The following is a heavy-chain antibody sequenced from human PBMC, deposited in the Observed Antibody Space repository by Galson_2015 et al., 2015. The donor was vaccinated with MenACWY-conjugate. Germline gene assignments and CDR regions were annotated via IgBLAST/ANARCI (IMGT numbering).Heavy chain of an antibody. CDR3: ARLATWILQYYYYMDV. J-gene: IGHJ6*03. V-gene: IGHV3-48*03. CDR2: ISKSGSPI. Sequence: SLRLSCAVSGFTFNGYEFNWVRQAPGKGLEWLSYISKSGSPIYYADSVKGRFTISRDNTKKTLFLQMNSLTAGDTAVYYCARLATWILQYYYYMDVWGKGTTVTVSS. CDR1: GFTFNGYE. D-gene: IGHD5-18*01.